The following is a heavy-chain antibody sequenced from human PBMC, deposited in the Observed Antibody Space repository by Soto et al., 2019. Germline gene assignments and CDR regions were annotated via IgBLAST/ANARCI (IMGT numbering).Heavy chain of an antibody. V-gene: IGHV3-9*01. CDR3: AKVYSYGIVWYFDL. D-gene: IGHD5-18*01. CDR1: GFTFDDYA. J-gene: IGHJ2*01. CDR2: IGWNSDTI. Sequence: EVQLVESGGGLVQPGRSLRLSCAASGFTFDDYAMHWVRQAPGKGLEWVSGIGWNSDTISYADSVKGRFTISRDNAKNSLYLQMNSLRAEDTALYYCAKVYSYGIVWYFDLWGRGTLVTVSS.